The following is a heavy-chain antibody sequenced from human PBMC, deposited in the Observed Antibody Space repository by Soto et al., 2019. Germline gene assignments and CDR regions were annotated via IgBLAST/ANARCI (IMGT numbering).Heavy chain of an antibody. CDR1: GFTFSIYS. V-gene: IGHV3-48*01. D-gene: IGHD3-10*01. CDR3: ARDTLWETTCGSGNMAFFDY. CDR2: ISSSSTSI. J-gene: IGHJ4*02. Sequence: GGSLRLSCAASGFTFSIYSMNWVRQAPGKGLEWVSYISSSSTSIYYADSVKGRFTISRDNAKNSLYLQMNSLRAEDTAVYYCARDTLWETTCGSGNMAFFDYWGQGPLVTVSS.